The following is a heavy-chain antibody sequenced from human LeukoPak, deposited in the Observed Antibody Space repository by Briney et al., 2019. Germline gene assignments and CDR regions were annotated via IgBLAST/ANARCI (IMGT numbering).Heavy chain of an antibody. V-gene: IGHV1-2*06. CDR1: GYTFTGYY. J-gene: IGHJ5*02. CDR2: INPNSGGT. D-gene: IGHD3-16*01. Sequence: ASVKVSCKASGYTFTGYYMHWVRQAPGQGLEWTGQINPNSGGTNYAQKFQGRVTMTRDTSISTAYMELSRLRSDDTAVYYCARALEDDWDNWFDPWGQGTLVTVSS. CDR3: ARALEDDWDNWFDP.